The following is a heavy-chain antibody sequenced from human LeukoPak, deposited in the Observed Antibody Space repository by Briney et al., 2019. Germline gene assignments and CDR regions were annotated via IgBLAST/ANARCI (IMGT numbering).Heavy chain of an antibody. J-gene: IGHJ6*03. Sequence: SETLSLTCAVYGGSFSGYYWSWIRQPPGKGLEWIGEINHSGSTSYNPSLKSRVTISVDTSKNQFSLKLSSVTAADTAVYYCARGHSDSSGYYPSYYYYYYYMDVWGKGTTVTVSS. CDR3: ARGHSDSSGYYPSYYYYYYYMDV. V-gene: IGHV4-34*01. CDR1: GGSFSGYY. D-gene: IGHD3-22*01. CDR2: INHSGST.